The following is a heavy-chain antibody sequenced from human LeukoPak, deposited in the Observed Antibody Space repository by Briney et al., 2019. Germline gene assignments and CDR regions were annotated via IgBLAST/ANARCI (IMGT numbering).Heavy chain of an antibody. D-gene: IGHD2-2*01. CDR1: GFTFSSYW. J-gene: IGHJ4*02. CDR2: IKQDGSEK. Sequence: GGSLRLSCAASGFTFSSYWMSWVRQAPGKGLEWVANIKQDGSEKYYVDSVKGRFTISRDNAKKSLYLQMNSLRAEYTAVYYCASLFSSTSCYWGSMVNYWGQGTLVTVSS. CDR3: ASLFSSTSCYWGSMVNY. V-gene: IGHV3-7*01.